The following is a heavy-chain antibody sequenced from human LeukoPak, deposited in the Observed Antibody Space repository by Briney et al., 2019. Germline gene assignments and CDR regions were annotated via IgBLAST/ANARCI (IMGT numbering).Heavy chain of an antibody. CDR2: NSFIIST. CDR1: GFNFSSFG. J-gene: IGHJ3*02. CDR3: AKGTSSLNFDAFDI. V-gene: IGHV3-23*01. D-gene: IGHD6-19*01. Sequence: GGSLRLSCAASGFNFSSFGVSWVRQGPGKGLEWVSGNSFIISTWSADSVKGRFTISRDNSKNTVYLQMNSLRDDDTAVYYCAKGTSSLNFDAFDIWGQGTLVTVSS.